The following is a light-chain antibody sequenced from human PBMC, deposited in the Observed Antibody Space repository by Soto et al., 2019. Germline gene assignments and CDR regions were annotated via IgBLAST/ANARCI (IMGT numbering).Light chain of an antibody. Sequence: DIQMTQSPSTLSASVGDRVTISCRAIQDISSFLAWYQHKPRKAPKLLIYDASTLQTGVPSRFRGSGFGTEFTLTISGLQPDDFATYYCQQHDDYSHATFGQGTKVEIK. V-gene: IGKV1-5*01. CDR2: DAS. CDR1: QDISSF. CDR3: QQHDDYSHAT. J-gene: IGKJ2*01.